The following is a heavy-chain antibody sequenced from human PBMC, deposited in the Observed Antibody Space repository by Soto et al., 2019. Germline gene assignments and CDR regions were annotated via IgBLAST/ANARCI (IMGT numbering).Heavy chain of an antibody. V-gene: IGHV4-61*01. CDR1: GGSVSSGSYY. CDR2: IYYSGST. J-gene: IGHJ5*02. D-gene: IGHD6-6*01. Sequence: QVQLQESGPGLVKPSETLSLTCTVSGGSVSSGSYYWSWIRQPPGKGLEWIGYIYYSGSTNYNPSLKSQVTISVDTSKNQFSLKLSSVTAADTAVYYCARVVSSSSSGGWFDPWGQGTLVTVSS. CDR3: ARVVSSSSSGGWFDP.